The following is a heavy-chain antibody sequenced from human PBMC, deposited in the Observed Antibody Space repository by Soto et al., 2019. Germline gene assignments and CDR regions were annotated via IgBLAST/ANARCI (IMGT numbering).Heavy chain of an antibody. V-gene: IGHV3-30*18. CDR3: AKDLRITIFGVVTRLNY. D-gene: IGHD3-3*01. CDR1: GFTFSSYG. Sequence: QVQLVESGGGVVQPGRSLRLSCAASGFTFSSYGMHWVRQAPGKGLEWVAVISYDGSNKYYADSVKGRFTISRDNSKNTLYLQMNSLRAEDTAGYYCAKDLRITIFGVVTRLNYWGQGTLVTVSS. J-gene: IGHJ4*02. CDR2: ISYDGSNK.